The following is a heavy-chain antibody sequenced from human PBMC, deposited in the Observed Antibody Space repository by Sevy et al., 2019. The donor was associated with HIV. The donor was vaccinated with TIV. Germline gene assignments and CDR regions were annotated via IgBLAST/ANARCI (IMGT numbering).Heavy chain of an antibody. V-gene: IGHV3-20*04. J-gene: IGHJ6*02. CDR3: SSPAVAHGMDV. Sequence: GGSLRLSCAASGFTFDDYGMTWVRQAPGKGLEWVSGINWNGGNTGYADSVKGRFVISRDNLRDTLYLQMNNLTVEDTAVYYCSSPAVAHGMDVWGQGTTVTVSS. D-gene: IGHD5-12*01. CDR2: INWNGGNT. CDR1: GFTFDDYG.